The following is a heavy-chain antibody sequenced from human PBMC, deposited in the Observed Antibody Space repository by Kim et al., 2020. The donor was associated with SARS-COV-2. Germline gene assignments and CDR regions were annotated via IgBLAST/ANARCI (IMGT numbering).Heavy chain of an antibody. J-gene: IGHJ4*02. CDR3: ARDSSRQTPVHFDY. V-gene: IGHV4-4*02. Sequence: SETLSLTCAVSGGSISSSNWWSWVRQPPGKGLEWIGEIYHSGSTNYNPSLKSRVTISVDKSKNQFSLKLSSVTAADTAVYYCARDSSRQTPVHFDYWGQGTLVTVSS. CDR2: IYHSGST. D-gene: IGHD6-13*01. CDR1: GGSISSSNW.